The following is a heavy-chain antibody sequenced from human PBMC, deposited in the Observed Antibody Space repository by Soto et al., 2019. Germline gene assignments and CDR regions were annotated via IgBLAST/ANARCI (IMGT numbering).Heavy chain of an antibody. CDR3: ATEMQRGMDV. J-gene: IGHJ6*02. CDR1: GYTFSDYH. Sequence: SVKVSCKASGYTFSDYHMHWVRQAHGQGLEWMGWIYPNTGGTIYAQKYQGRVAMTRDTSLNTDNMEKSRLRSDDTGAYYCATEMQRGMDVWGQGTTVTVS. CDR2: IYPNTGGT. V-gene: IGHV1-2*02.